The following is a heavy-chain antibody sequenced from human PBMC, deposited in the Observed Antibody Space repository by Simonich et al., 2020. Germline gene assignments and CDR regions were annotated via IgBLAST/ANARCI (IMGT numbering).Heavy chain of an antibody. D-gene: IGHD2-15*01. Sequence: QVQLVESGGGVVQPGRSLRLSCAASGFTFSSYGMHWVRQAPGKGLEWVAVIWYDGSNKYYADSVKGRFTISRENSKNTLYLQMNSLRAEDTAVYYCARDRYCSSGSCYYFDYWGQGTLVTVCS. CDR3: ARDRYCSSGSCYYFDY. CDR2: IWYDGSNK. V-gene: IGHV3-33*01. J-gene: IGHJ4*02. CDR1: GFTFSSYG.